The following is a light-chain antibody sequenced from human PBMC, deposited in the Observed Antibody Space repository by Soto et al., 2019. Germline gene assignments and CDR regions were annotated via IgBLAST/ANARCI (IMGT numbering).Light chain of an antibody. CDR3: QQYGRSPTT. CDR1: QNFGSSY. J-gene: IGKJ1*01. V-gene: IGKV3-20*01. Sequence: EVVLTQSPDTVSLSPGEIATLYFSASQNFGSSYLAWYQQKRGQAPRFLIYGASSRATGIPDRFSGSGSGTDFTLTISRLEPEDFAVYYCQQYGRSPTTFGQGTKVDIK. CDR2: GAS.